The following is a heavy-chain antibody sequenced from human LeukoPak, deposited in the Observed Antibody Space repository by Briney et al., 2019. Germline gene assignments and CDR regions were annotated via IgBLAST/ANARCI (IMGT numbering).Heavy chain of an antibody. CDR1: GFTFTNYA. Sequence: GGSLRLSCAASGFTFTNYAMSWVRQAPGKGLEWVSAISGSGGNTFYTDSVTGRFTISRDNSNNTLYLQMNNLRAEDTAVYYCARVIVGSTSWFDPWGQGTLVTVSS. D-gene: IGHD1-26*01. CDR2: ISGSGGNT. J-gene: IGHJ5*02. CDR3: ARVIVGSTSWFDP. V-gene: IGHV3-23*01.